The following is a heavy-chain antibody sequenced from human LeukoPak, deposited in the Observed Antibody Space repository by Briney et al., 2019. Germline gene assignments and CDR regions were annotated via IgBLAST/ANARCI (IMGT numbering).Heavy chain of an antibody. V-gene: IGHV3-9*01. CDR2: ISWSGASI. J-gene: IGHJ3*01. D-gene: IGHD1-26*01. CDR1: GFTFHDYA. CDR3: AKDKSGSYSRGFDG. Sequence: GGSLRLACAASGFTFHDYAMDWGRQAPGKGLGWVSGISWSGASIDDADSLKGRFTISRDNAKNSLYLEMISMRPEDTALYYCAKDKSGSYSRGFDGWGQGTVVTVSS.